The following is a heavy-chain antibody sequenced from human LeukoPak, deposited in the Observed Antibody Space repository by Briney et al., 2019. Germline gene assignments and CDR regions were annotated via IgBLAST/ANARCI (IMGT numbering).Heavy chain of an antibody. CDR2: IRGSGDIT. V-gene: IGHV3-23*01. J-gene: IGHJ4*02. CDR3: AKDPFLSAAGRGINY. CDR1: GFTFSTYA. D-gene: IGHD6-13*01. Sequence: GGSLRLSCAASGFTFSTYAMSWVRQAPGKGLEWVSAIRGSGDITDYADSVKGRFTISRDNSKNTLYLQMNSLRAEDTAVYYCAKDPFLSAAGRGINYWGQGTLVTVSS.